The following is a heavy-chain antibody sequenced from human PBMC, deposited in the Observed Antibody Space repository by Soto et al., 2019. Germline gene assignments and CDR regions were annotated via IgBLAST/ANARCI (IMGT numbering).Heavy chain of an antibody. V-gene: IGHV3-15*07. Sequence: EVQLVESGGGLVKPGGSLRLSCAASGFTFSNAWMNWVRQAPGKGLEWVGRIKSKTDGGTTDYAAPVKGRFTISRDDSKYTLYLQMNSLKTEDTAVYYCTTEGYYDFWHKKHENYWGQGTLVTVSS. D-gene: IGHD3-3*01. CDR1: GFTFSNAW. CDR3: TTEGYYDFWHKKHENY. CDR2: IKSKTDGGTT. J-gene: IGHJ4*02.